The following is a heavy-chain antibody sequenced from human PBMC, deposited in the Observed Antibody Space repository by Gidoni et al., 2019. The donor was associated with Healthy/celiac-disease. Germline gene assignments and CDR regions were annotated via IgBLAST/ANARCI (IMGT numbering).Heavy chain of an antibody. V-gene: IGHV4-31*03. CDR3: ARSASFAGYSYGGKYYFDY. J-gene: IGHJ4*02. D-gene: IGHD5-18*01. Sequence: QVQLQESGPGLVKPSQTLSLTCTVSGGSISSGGYYWSWIRQHPGKGLAWIGYIYYSGSTYYNPSLKSRVTISVDTSKNQFSLKLSSVTAADTAVYYCARSASFAGYSYGGKYYFDYWGQGTLVTVSS. CDR2: IYYSGST. CDR1: GGSISSGGYY.